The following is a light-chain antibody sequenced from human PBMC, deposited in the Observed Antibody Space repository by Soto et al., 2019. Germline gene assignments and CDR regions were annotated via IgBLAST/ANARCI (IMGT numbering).Light chain of an antibody. J-gene: IGKJ2*01. CDR2: GAS. CDR3: QQSGSSPGT. Sequence: EIVVTQSPGTLSLSPGERATLSCRASQSISSYLAWYQQKPGHDPRPLIYGASSRATGIPDRFSGSGSGTDFSLSITRLEHAAFAVYYCQQSGSSPGTFGQRTTLEIK. CDR1: QSISSY. V-gene: IGKV3-20*01.